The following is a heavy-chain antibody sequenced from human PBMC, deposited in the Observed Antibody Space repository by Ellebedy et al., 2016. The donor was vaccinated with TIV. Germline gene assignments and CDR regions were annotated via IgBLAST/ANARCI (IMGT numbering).Heavy chain of an antibody. CDR3: TRDLTNIVSGDY. D-gene: IGHD5/OR15-5a*01. J-gene: IGHJ4*02. V-gene: IGHV1-2*02. CDR2: INPHSGGT. CDR1: GYTFTDYY. Sequence: AALVKVSCKTSGYTFTDYYIHWVRQAPGQGLEWMAWINPHSGGTNYAQKFQGRVTVTRDTSTSTAFLELSRLRSDDTAVYYCTRDLTNIVSGDYWGQGTLVTVSS.